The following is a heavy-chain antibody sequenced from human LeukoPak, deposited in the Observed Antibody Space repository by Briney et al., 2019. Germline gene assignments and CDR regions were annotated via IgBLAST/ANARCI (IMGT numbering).Heavy chain of an antibody. J-gene: IGHJ5*02. CDR1: GFTFSSYG. CDR2: IWYDGSNK. Sequence: GRSLRLSCEASGFTFSSYGMHWVRQAPGKGLEWVAVIWYDGSNKYYADSVKGRFTISRDNSKNTLYLQMNSLRAEDTAVYYCARGGSSIAAARFDPWGQGTLVTVSS. D-gene: IGHD6-13*01. V-gene: IGHV3-33*01. CDR3: ARGGSSIAAARFDP.